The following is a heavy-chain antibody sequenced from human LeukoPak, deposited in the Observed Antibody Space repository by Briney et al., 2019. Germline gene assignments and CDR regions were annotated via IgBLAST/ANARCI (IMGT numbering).Heavy chain of an antibody. CDR1: GFTFSSYA. J-gene: IGHJ4*02. Sequence: GGSLRLSCAASGFTFSSYAMSWVRQAPGKGLEWVSAISGSGGSTYYADSVKGRFTISRDNSKNTLYLRMNSLRAEGTAVYYCAGSMRVVAVGPDSDYWGQGTLVTVSS. D-gene: IGHD3-22*01. CDR3: AGSMRVVAVGPDSDY. CDR2: ISGSGGST. V-gene: IGHV3-23*01.